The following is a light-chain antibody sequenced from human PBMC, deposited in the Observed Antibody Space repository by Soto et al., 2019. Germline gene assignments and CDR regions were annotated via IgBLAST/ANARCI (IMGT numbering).Light chain of an antibody. CDR2: GAS. J-gene: IGKJ1*01. CDR3: QQYNDWPRT. V-gene: IGKV3-15*01. CDR1: QSVSSN. Sequence: EIVMTQSPATLSVSPGESATLSCRASQSVSSNLAWYQQKPGQGPRLLIYGASTRATGIPARFSGSGSGTEFTLTISSLQSEDFAVYFCQQYNDWPRTFGQGTKV.